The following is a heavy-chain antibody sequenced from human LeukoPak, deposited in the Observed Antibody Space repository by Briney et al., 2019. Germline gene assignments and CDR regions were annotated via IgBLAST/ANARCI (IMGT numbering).Heavy chain of an antibody. CDR1: GFTFSSFT. Sequence: GRSLRLSCAASGFTFSSFTMNWVRQAPGKGLEWVSSISSGSSYIYYADSVKGRFTISRDNAKNSLFLQMNSLRVEDTARYFCARVRDNYDFAFDYWGQGTLVTVSS. D-gene: IGHD3-3*01. V-gene: IGHV3-21*01. J-gene: IGHJ4*02. CDR2: ISSGSSYI. CDR3: ARVRDNYDFAFDY.